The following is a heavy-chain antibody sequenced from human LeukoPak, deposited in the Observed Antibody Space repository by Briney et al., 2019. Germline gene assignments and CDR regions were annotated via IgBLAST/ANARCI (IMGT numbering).Heavy chain of an antibody. CDR3: ARVGRSRGALPNPNHYLDV. Sequence: SVKVSCKASGDSFNSYSISWVRQGPGEGLELVGDTIPMFGSANYAEKLQGRGTITTDHSTSTAFLELSSLSSEDTAVYYCARVGRSRGALPNPNHYLDVWGKGTTVIVSS. V-gene: IGHV1-69*05. J-gene: IGHJ6*03. D-gene: IGHD1-26*01. CDR1: GDSFNSYS. CDR2: TIPMFGSA.